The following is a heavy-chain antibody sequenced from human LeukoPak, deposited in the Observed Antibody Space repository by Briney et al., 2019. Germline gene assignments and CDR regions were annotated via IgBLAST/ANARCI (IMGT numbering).Heavy chain of an antibody. Sequence: GGSLRLSCAASEFTFSNFAMHWVRQVPGKGLEWVAIVSYDGNNKDYADSVKGRFTISRDNSKNTLYQQMNSLREEDTAVYYCARGLLFYDGAGYYFAYWGQGTLVTVSS. CDR1: EFTFSNFA. CDR2: VSYDGNNK. CDR3: ARGLLFYDGAGYYFAY. V-gene: IGHV3-30*04. J-gene: IGHJ4*02. D-gene: IGHD3-16*01.